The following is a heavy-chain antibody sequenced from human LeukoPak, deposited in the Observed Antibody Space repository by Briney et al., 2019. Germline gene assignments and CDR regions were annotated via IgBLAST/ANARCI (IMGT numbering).Heavy chain of an antibody. V-gene: IGHV3-74*01. CDR2: INTDGRTT. CDR3: AKSLGSQDY. CDR1: GFTFSSSS. D-gene: IGHD6-19*01. Sequence: GGSLRLSCAASGFTFSSSSMHWVRQAPGKGLVWVSRINTDGRTTTYADSVKGRFTISRDNAKSTVYLQMNSLRPEDTALYYCAKSLGSQDYWGQGTLVTVSS. J-gene: IGHJ4*02.